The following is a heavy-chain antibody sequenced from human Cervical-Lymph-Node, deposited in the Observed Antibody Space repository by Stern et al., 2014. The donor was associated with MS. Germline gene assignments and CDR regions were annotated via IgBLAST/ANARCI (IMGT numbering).Heavy chain of an antibody. CDR1: GFTFSNYW. D-gene: IGHD6-19*01. V-gene: IGHV3-74*01. Sequence: EVQLVESGGGLVQPGGSLRLSCAASGFTFSNYWMHWVREVPGKGLAWVSRLNSDGSNTNYADSVKGRFTISRDNAKNTLWLQMNSLRAEDTAVYYCARDHSTGWYFFDFWGQGTLVTVSS. J-gene: IGHJ4*02. CDR2: LNSDGSNT. CDR3: ARDHSTGWYFFDF.